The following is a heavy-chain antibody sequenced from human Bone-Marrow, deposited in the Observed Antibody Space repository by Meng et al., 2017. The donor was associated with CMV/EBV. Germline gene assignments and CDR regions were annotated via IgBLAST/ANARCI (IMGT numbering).Heavy chain of an antibody. Sequence: GESLKISCAASGFTFSRYAMHWVRQAPGKGLEWVAVISHDGSNKYYADSVKGRFTISRDNFKNTVHLQMNSLRPEDTVVYYCARTIAVAGTWGYYYYGMDVWGQGTTVTVSS. CDR3: ARTIAVAGTWGYYYYGMDV. CDR2: ISHDGSNK. CDR1: GFTFSRYA. V-gene: IGHV3-30-3*01. D-gene: IGHD6-19*01. J-gene: IGHJ6*02.